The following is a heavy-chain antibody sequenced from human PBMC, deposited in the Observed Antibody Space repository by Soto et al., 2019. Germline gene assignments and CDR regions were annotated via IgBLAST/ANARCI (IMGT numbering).Heavy chain of an antibody. D-gene: IGHD3-3*01. CDR1: GGSISSYY. V-gene: IGHV4-59*01. Sequence: NPSETLSLTCTVSGGSISSYYCSWIRQPPGKGLEWIGYIYYSGSTNYNPSLKSRVTISVDTSKNQFSLKLSSVTAADTAVYYCAVATYYDFWSGLRGGYYYGMDVRGQGTTVTVSS. CDR3: AVATYYDFWSGLRGGYYYGMDV. CDR2: IYYSGST. J-gene: IGHJ6*02.